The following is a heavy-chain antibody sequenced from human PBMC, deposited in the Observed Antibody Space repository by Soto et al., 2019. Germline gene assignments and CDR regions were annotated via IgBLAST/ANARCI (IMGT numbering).Heavy chain of an antibody. CDR2: ISAYNGNT. V-gene: IGHV1-18*01. J-gene: IGHJ6*03. CDR1: GYTFTSYG. CDR3: ARVEGLLWFGESGSGYYYMDV. D-gene: IGHD3-10*01. Sequence: EASVKVSCKASGYTFTSYGISWVRQAPGQGLEWMGWISAYNGNTNYAQKLQGRVTMTTDTSTSTAYMELRSLRSDDTAVYYCARVEGLLWFGESGSGYYYMDVWGKGTTVTVSS.